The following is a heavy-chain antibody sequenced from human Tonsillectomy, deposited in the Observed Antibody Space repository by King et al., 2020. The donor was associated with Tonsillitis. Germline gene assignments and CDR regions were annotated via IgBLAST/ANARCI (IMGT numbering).Heavy chain of an antibody. J-gene: IGHJ4*02. V-gene: IGHV3-30*02. CDR1: GFTFSSYG. CDR2: IRYDGSNK. D-gene: IGHD6-13*01. Sequence: VQLVESGGGVVQPGGSLRLSCAASGFTFSSYGMHWVRQAPDKGLEWVAFIRYDGSNKYYGDSVKGRFTISRDNSKNTLYLQMNSLRAEDTAGYYCAKAWSAAWSSSSWYWSDPVPVSDYWGQGTLVTVSS. CDR3: AKAWSAAWSSSSWYWSDPVPVSDY.